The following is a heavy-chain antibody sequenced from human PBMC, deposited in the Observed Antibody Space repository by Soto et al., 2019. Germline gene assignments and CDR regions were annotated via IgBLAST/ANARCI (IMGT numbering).Heavy chain of an antibody. CDR1: GDSISSYY. Sequence: QVQLQESGPRLVKPSETLSLTCTVSGDSISSYYWSWIRQPPGKGLEWIGYIYYSGSTNYNPSLKSRVTISVDTPMNQFSLKLTSVSAADTAVYYCARGMATIGPWGQGTLGTVSS. D-gene: IGHD5-12*01. J-gene: IGHJ5*02. V-gene: IGHV4-59*01. CDR3: ARGMATIGP. CDR2: IYYSGST.